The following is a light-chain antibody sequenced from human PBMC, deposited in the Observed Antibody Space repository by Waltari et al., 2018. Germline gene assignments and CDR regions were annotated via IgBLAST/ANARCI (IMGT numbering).Light chain of an antibody. V-gene: IGLV2-14*03. CDR2: DVS. CDR1: SNDIGSYNY. CDR3: SSYTSSGTLV. Sequence: QSALPQPASVSGSPGQSITISCSGTSNDIGSYNYISWYQQHPGRAPKRMIYDVSDRPSGLSDRFSGSKSGNTASLSISGLQAEDEADYYCSSYTSSGTLVFGGGTKLTVL. J-gene: IGLJ2*01.